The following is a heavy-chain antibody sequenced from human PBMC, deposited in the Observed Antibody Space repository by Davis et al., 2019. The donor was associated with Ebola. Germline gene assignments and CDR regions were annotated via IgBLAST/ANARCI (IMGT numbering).Heavy chain of an antibody. CDR2: IWYDGSNK. V-gene: IGHV3-33*01. D-gene: IGHD4-17*01. CDR3: ARVSSHGDPDY. CDR1: GFTFSSYG. J-gene: IGHJ4*02. Sequence: GGSLRLSCAASGFTFSSYGTHWVRQAPGKGLEWVAVIWYDGSNKYYADSVKGRFTISRDNSKNTLYLQMNSLRAEDTAVYYCARVSSHGDPDYWGQGTLVTVSS.